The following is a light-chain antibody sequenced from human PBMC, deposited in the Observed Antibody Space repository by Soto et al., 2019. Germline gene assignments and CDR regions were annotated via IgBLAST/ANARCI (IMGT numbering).Light chain of an antibody. CDR2: DAS. Sequence: ALQLTQSPSSLSASVGDRVTITCRAGQGISTLFAWYRQKPGKAPKLLIYDASTLESGVPSRFSGSGSGTDFALTISSLQPEDFATYYCQQFFDYPLTFGGGTKVEIK. CDR1: QGISTL. V-gene: IGKV1D-13*01. J-gene: IGKJ4*01. CDR3: QQFFDYPLT.